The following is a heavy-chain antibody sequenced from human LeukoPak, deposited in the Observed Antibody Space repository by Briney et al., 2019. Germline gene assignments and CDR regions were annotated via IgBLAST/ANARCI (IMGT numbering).Heavy chain of an antibody. D-gene: IGHD3-3*01. CDR2: IYYSGST. V-gene: IGHV4-39*01. J-gene: IGHJ4*02. CDR3: ARADFWSGYSAY. CDR1: GGSISSSSYY. Sequence: SETLSLTCTVSGGSISSSSYYWGWIRQLPGKGLEWIGSIYYSGSTYYNPSLKSRVTISVDTSKNQFSLKLSSVTAADTAVYYCARADFWSGYSAYWGQGTLVTVSS.